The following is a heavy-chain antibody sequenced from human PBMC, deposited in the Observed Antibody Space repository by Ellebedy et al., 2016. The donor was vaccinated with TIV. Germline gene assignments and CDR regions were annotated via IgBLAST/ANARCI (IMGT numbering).Heavy chain of an antibody. D-gene: IGHD2-15*01. J-gene: IGHJ5*02. CDR3: ALPRATYCSGGSCYSFDP. CDR2: IYWDDDK. Sequence: SGPTLVKPTQTLTLTCTFSGFSLSTSGVGVGWIRQPPGKALEWLALIYWDDDKRYSPSLKSRLTITKDTSKNQVVLTMTNMDPVDTATYYCALPRATYCSGGSCYSFDPWGQGTLVTVSS. V-gene: IGHV2-5*02. CDR1: GFSLSTSGVG.